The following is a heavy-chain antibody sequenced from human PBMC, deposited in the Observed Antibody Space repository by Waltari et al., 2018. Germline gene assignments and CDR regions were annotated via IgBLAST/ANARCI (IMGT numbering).Heavy chain of an antibody. CDR1: GGSISSESYY. CDR3: ARPSGNAFDI. CDR2: IYYGGTP. V-gene: IGHV4-61*01. Sequence: QVQLRESGPGLVKSSETLSLTCTVSGGSISSESYYWSWIRQPPGERLEWIGYIYYGGTPTHNPSLKRRVTISHDTSKNQFSLRLSAMTAADTAVYYCARPSGNAFDIWGRGTMITVSS. J-gene: IGHJ3*02. D-gene: IGHD5-12*01.